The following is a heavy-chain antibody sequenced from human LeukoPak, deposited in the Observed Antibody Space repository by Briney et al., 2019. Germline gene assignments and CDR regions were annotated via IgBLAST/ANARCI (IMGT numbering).Heavy chain of an antibody. Sequence: GGSVRLSWAASGFTLSSYSMNWVRQAPGKGLEWVSSISSSSSYIYYADSVKGRFTISRDNAKNSLYLQMNSLRAEDTAVYYCARVMRAAAAFDYWGQGTLVTVSS. CDR2: ISSSSSYI. J-gene: IGHJ4*02. V-gene: IGHV3-21*01. CDR1: GFTLSSYS. CDR3: ARVMRAAAAFDY. D-gene: IGHD6-13*01.